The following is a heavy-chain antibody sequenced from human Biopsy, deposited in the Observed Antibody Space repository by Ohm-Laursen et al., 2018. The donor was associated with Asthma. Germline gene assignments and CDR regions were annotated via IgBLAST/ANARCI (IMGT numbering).Heavy chain of an antibody. Sequence: SVKVSCKASGYTFNSAGITWVRQAPGQGLEWMGWISAYNGNTKVAQKLQDRVTMITDTSTSTACMELRSLRSDDTAVYFCARAVDYSHYYGIDVWGQGTTVTVS. V-gene: IGHV1-18*01. CDR2: ISAYNGNT. CDR1: GYTFNSAG. CDR3: ARAVDYSHYYGIDV. D-gene: IGHD4-23*01. J-gene: IGHJ6*02.